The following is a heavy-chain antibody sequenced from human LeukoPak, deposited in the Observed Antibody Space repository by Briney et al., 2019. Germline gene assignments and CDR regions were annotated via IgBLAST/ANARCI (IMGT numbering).Heavy chain of an antibody. D-gene: IGHD6-19*01. CDR2: INPSGGST. CDR3: ARVAAVAGQSPYNWFDP. Sequence: ASVKVSCKASGYTFTSYYMHWVRQAPGQGLEWMGIINPSGGSTSYAQKFQGRVTMTRDTSTSTVYMELSSLRSEDTAVYYCARVAAVAGQSPYNWFDPWGQGTLVTVSS. CDR1: GYTFTSYY. V-gene: IGHV1-46*01. J-gene: IGHJ5*02.